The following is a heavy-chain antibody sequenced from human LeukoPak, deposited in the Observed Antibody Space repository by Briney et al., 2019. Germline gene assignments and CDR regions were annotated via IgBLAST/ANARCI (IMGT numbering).Heavy chain of an antibody. J-gene: IGHJ4*02. CDR2: AGWAGGTT. Sequence: GGSLRLSCATSGFNFDRYTIHWIRQAPGKGLEWVSLAGWAGGTTFYSDSVRGRFTISRDSGRKSVYLQMNSLTTDDTAFYFCAKELDTMFFDYWGQGALVTVSS. V-gene: IGHV3-43*01. CDR3: AKELDTMFFDY. CDR1: GFNFDRYT. D-gene: IGHD3-10*02.